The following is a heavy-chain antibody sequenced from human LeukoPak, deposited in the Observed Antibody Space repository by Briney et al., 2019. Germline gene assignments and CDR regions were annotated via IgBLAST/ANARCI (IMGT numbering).Heavy chain of an antibody. CDR2: ISTDNGNT. V-gene: IGHV1-18*01. J-gene: IGHJ6*03. D-gene: IGHD6-19*01. CDR3: ARVAGKLYYYYMDV. Sequence: ASVKVSCKASGYTLTNYGISWVRQAPGQGLEWIGWISTDNGNTNYAQNLQGRVTMTTDTSTSTAYMELRSLRSDDTAVYYCARVAGKLYYYYMDVWGKGTTVTVSS. CDR1: GYTLTNYG.